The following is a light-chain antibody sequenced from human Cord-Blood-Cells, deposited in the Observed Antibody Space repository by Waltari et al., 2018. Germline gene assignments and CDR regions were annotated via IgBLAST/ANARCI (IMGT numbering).Light chain of an antibody. Sequence: YQLTQPLYVSVSPGPPDSIACSGDLLGAQYSCWYQHKPGLSPVLVIYQDSTRPSRIPGRFSGFNSGNTATLIIGGTQAMDEADDYCQAWDSSTGLFGGGTKLTVL. J-gene: IGLJ2*01. CDR3: QAWDSSTGL. CDR2: QDS. V-gene: IGLV3-1*01. CDR1: LLGAQY.